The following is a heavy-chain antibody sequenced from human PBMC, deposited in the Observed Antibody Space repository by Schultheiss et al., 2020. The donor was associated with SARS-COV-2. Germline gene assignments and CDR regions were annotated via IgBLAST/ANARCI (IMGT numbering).Heavy chain of an antibody. CDR1: GFTFSSYG. D-gene: IGHD2-21*02. CDR3: ARDDVTYDY. J-gene: IGHJ4*02. V-gene: IGHV3-33*01. Sequence: GESLKISCAASGFTFSSYGMHWVRQAPGKGLEWVAVIWYDGSNKYYADSVKGRFTISRDNSKNTLYLQMNSLRAEDTAVYYCARDDVTYDYWGQGTLVTVSS. CDR2: IWYDGSNK.